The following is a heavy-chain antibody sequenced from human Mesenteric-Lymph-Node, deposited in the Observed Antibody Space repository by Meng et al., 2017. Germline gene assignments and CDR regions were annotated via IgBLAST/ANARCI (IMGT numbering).Heavy chain of an antibody. D-gene: IGHD2-2*01. CDR3: AKPPVAYCSSSSCRYFGY. CDR2: ISGSGGST. V-gene: IGHV3-23*01. Sequence: GGSLRLSCAASGFTFSSYAMSWVRPAPGKGLGWVSAISGSGGSTYYADSVKGRFPISRDNSKNTLYQQMNSLRAEDTAVYYCAKPPVAYCSSSSCRYFGYWGHGNPV. CDR1: GFTFSSYA. J-gene: IGHJ4*01.